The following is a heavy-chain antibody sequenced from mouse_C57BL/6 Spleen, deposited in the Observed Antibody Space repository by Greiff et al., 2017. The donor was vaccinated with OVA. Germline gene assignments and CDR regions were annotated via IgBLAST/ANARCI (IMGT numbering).Heavy chain of an antibody. CDR2: ISDGGSYT. Sequence: EVQRVESGGGLVKPGGSLKLSCAASGFTFSSYAMSWVRQTPEKRLEWVATISDGGSYTYYPDNVKGRFTISRDNAKNNLYLQMSHLKSEDTAMYYCARDQRVRTLDYWGQGTTLTVSS. V-gene: IGHV5-4*01. CDR3: ARDQRVRTLDY. CDR1: GFTFSSYA. J-gene: IGHJ2*01.